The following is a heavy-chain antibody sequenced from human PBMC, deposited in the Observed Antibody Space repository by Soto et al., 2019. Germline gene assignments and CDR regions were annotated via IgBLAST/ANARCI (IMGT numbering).Heavy chain of an antibody. CDR3: ARASPLLWFGEVTPNWFDP. V-gene: IGHV4-4*02. D-gene: IGHD3-10*01. J-gene: IGHJ5*02. CDR1: SGSISSSNW. Sequence: PSETLSLTCAVSSGSISSSNWWSWVRQPPGKGLEWIGEIYHSGSTNYNPSLKSRVTISVDKSKNQFSLKLSSVTAADTAVYYCARASPLLWFGEVTPNWFDPWGQGTLVTVSS. CDR2: IYHSGST.